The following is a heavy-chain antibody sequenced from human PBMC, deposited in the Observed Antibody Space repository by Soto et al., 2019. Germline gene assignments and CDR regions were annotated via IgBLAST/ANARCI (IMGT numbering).Heavy chain of an antibody. CDR3: ARHEEAVSNWFDP. CDR1: GGSISSYY. D-gene: IGHD4-4*01. V-gene: IGHV4-59*08. Sequence: SETLSLTCTVSGGSISSYYWSWIRQPPGKGLEWIGYIYYSGSTNYNPSLKSRVTISVDTSKNQFSLKLSSVTAADTAVYYCARHEEAVSNWFDPWGQGTLVTVSS. CDR2: IYYSGST. J-gene: IGHJ5*02.